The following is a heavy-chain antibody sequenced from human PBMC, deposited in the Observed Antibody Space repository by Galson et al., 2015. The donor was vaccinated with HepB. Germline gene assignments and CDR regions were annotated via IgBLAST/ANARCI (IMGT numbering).Heavy chain of an antibody. V-gene: IGHV1-2*06. CDR2: INPNSGGT. Sequence: SVKVSCKASGYTFTGYYMHWVRQAPGQGLEWMGRINPNSGGTNYAQKFQGRVTMTRDTSISTAYMELSRLRSDDTAVYYCARDSRRAAVKPPHSYNWFDPWGQGTLVTVSS. D-gene: IGHD6-13*01. J-gene: IGHJ5*02. CDR1: GYTFTGYY. CDR3: ARDSRRAAVKPPHSYNWFDP.